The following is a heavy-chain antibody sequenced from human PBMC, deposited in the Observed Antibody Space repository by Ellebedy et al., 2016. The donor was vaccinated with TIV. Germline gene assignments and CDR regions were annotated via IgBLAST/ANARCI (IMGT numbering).Heavy chain of an antibody. CDR2: INHNGNT. D-gene: IGHD5-18*01. V-gene: IGHV4-4*02. Sequence: MPSETLSLTCDVSGASISSSNWWSWVRQPPGKGLEWIGEINHNGNTNYSPSLKRRVTISLDKSKNQFSLKLTSVTAADTAVYYCALGGYTQCFAKGYFDLWGRGTLVTVSS. CDR3: ALGGYTQCFAKGYFDL. J-gene: IGHJ2*01. CDR1: GASISSSNW.